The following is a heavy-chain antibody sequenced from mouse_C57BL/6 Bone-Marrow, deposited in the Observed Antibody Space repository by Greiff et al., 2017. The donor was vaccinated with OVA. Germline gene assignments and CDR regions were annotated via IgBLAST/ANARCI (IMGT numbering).Heavy chain of an antibody. J-gene: IGHJ2*01. CDR2: IDPSDSYT. Sequence: QVQLQQPGAELVMPGASVKLSCKASGYTFTSYWMHWVKQRPGQGLEWIGEIDPSDSYTNYNQKFKGKSTLTVDKSSSTAYMQLCSLTSEDSAVYDCARGYYDYDVFDDWGQGTTLTVSS. D-gene: IGHD2-4*01. V-gene: IGHV1-69*01. CDR1: GYTFTSYW. CDR3: ARGYYDYDVFDD.